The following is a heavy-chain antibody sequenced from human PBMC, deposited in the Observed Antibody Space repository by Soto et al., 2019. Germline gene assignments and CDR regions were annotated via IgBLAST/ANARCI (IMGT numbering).Heavy chain of an antibody. CDR2: IKQDGSEK. Sequence: GGSLRLSCTASGFTFTTYWMGWVRRAPGKGLEFVANIKQDGSEKHYADSAKGRFTISRDNSRNTLFLQMNSLRAEDTAVYYCARDYYKYYDSSGYYRSPAYWGQGTLVTVSS. D-gene: IGHD3-22*01. J-gene: IGHJ4*02. CDR3: ARDYYKYYDSSGYYRSPAY. CDR1: GFTFTTYW. V-gene: IGHV3-7*01.